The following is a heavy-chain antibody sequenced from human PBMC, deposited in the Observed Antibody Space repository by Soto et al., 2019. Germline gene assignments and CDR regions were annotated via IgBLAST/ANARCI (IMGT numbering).Heavy chain of an antibody. V-gene: IGHV5-51*01. Sequence: PGESLKISCKGSGYSFTSYWIAWVRQMPGKGLEWMGIIYPGDSKTTYSPSFQGQVTISADKSISTAYLQWSSLKASDTAMFYCARIRGSGWSFYYFDYWGQGTLVTVSS. D-gene: IGHD6-13*01. CDR3: ARIRGSGWSFYYFDY. J-gene: IGHJ4*02. CDR1: GYSFTSYW. CDR2: IYPGDSKT.